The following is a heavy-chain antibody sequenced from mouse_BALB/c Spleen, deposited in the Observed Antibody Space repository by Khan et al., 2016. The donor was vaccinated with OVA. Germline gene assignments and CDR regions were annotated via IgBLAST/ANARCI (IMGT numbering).Heavy chain of an antibody. CDR3: ARGYGNYLYWYFDV. D-gene: IGHD2-1*01. V-gene: IGHV1-39*01. Sequence: VQLKQSGPELGKPGASVKISCKASGYSFTGYNMNWVKQNNGKSLEWIGNIDPYYGGTTYNQKFKGKATLTVDKTSSTAYMQLKSLTSEDSAVYYCARGYGNYLYWYFDVWGAGTTVTVSS. CDR2: IDPYYGGT. CDR1: GYSFTGYN. J-gene: IGHJ1*01.